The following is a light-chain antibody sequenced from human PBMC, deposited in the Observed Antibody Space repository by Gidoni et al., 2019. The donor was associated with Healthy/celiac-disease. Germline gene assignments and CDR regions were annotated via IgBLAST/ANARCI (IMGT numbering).Light chain of an antibody. J-gene: IGKJ3*01. CDR3: QQSYSTLPFT. V-gene: IGKV1-39*01. Sequence: DLQMTPSPSSLSASVGDRVTITCRASQSISSYLNWYQQKPGKDPKLLIYAASSLQSGVPSRFSGSGSGTDFTLTISSLQPEDFATYYCQQSYSTLPFTFGPGTKVDIK. CDR2: AAS. CDR1: QSISSY.